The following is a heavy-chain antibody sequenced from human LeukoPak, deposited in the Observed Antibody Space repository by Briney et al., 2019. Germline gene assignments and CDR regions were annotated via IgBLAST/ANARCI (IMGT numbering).Heavy chain of an antibody. CDR3: ARSFAVHGGIWVY. J-gene: IGHJ4*02. CDR2: IHYSGTT. V-gene: IGHV4-61*01. CDR1: GGSISSGSYY. D-gene: IGHD3-16*01. Sequence: SETLSLTCTVSGGSISSGSYYWSWIRQPPGKGLEWIGYIHYSGTTNYNPSLKSRVTISVDTSKNQFSLRLSSVTAADTAVYFCARSFAVHGGIWVYWGQGTLVTVSS.